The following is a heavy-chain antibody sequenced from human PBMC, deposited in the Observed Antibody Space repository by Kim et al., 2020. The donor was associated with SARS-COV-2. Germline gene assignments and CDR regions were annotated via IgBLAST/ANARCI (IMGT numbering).Heavy chain of an antibody. CDR2: IISIIDTA. Sequence: SVKVSCKASGDTFGSYVINWVRQAPGQGLEWMGGIISIIDTANYAQNFQGRVTITADSSTSTVYMEVRNWRSEDTAVYYCSRLSSLSADSDYWGQGTLITVTA. CDR3: SRLSSLSADSDY. CDR1: GDTFGSYV. V-gene: IGHV1-69*13. J-gene: IGHJ4*02.